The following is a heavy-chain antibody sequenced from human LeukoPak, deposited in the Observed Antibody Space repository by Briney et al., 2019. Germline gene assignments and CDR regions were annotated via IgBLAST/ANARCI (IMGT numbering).Heavy chain of an antibody. CDR3: ARLYYDSSGYYSDY. CDR2: MNPNSGNT. CDR1: VYTFTSYD. J-gene: IGHJ4*02. D-gene: IGHD3-22*01. V-gene: IGHV1-8*01. Sequence: ASVTVSCTASVYTFTSYDINWVRQATGQGLEWMGWMNPNSGNTGYAQKFQGRVTMTRNTSISTAYMELSSLRSEDTAVYYCARLYYDSSGYYSDYWGQGTLVTVSS.